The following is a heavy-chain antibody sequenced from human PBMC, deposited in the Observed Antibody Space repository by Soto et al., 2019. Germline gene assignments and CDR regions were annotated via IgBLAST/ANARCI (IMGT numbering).Heavy chain of an antibody. Sequence: SQTLSLTCAVYGGSFSGYYWSWIRHPPGKGLEWIGEINHSGSTNYNPSLKSRVTISVDTSKNQFSLKLSSVTAADTAVYYCAGMAPAPPLCSSTSCYPGYFDYWGQGTLVTVSS. CDR3: AGMAPAPPLCSSTSCYPGYFDY. V-gene: IGHV4-34*01. CDR2: INHSGST. D-gene: IGHD2-2*01. CDR1: GGSFSGYY. J-gene: IGHJ4*02.